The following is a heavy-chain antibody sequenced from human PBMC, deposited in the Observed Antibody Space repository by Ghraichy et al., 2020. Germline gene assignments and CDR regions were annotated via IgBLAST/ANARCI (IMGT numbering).Heavy chain of an antibody. V-gene: IGHV3-15*01. CDR2: IKGKNDAGAT. D-gene: IGHD2-2*03. Sequence: GGSLRLSCVASGLIFSDAYMSWVRQAPGKGLEWVGRIKGKNDAGATDYAAPVKGRFTISRDDLRNTLYLQMNSLKIEDTAVYYCTWMGSVPRFDRWGQGTLVTVSS. J-gene: IGHJ1*01. CDR1: GLIFSDAY. CDR3: TWMGSVPRFDR.